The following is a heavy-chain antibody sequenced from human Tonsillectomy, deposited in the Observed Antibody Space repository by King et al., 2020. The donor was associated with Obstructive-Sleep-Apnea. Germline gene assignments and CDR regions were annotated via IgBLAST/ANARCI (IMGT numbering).Heavy chain of an antibody. CDR2: IYHSGGT. J-gene: IGHJ4*02. D-gene: IGHD2-15*01. Sequence: VQLQESGPGLVKPSETLSLTCAVSGGSISSSNWWSWFRQPPVKGLEWIGEIYHSGGTNYKPSLKSRVTISVDKTKNQFSLKVSSVTAADTAVYYCARGTPHYCSGGSCYSYGLDYWGQGTLVTVSS. V-gene: IGHV4-4*02. CDR1: GGSISSSNW. CDR3: ARGTPHYCSGGSCYSYGLDY.